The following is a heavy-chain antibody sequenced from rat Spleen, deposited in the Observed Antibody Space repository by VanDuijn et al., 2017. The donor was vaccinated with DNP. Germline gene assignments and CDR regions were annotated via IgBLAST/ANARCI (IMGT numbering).Heavy chain of an antibody. D-gene: IGHD1-12*02. CDR1: GFSLTSYG. J-gene: IGHJ2*01. V-gene: IGHV2S8*01. CDR2: IASVGST. CDR3: TRKMD. Sequence: QVQLKESGPGLVQPSQTLSLTCTVSGFSLTSYGVSWIRQSPGKGLEWIAAIASVGSTYYNLALKSRLSISRDTSKSQVFLKMSCLQTEDTAIYFCTRKMDWGQGVMVTVSA.